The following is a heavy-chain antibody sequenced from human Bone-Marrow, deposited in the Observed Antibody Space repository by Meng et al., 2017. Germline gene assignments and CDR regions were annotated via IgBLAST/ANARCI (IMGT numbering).Heavy chain of an antibody. CDR2: INPNSGGT. CDR3: ARAYGSGSYLRAYYFDY. V-gene: IGHV1-2*06. D-gene: IGHD3-10*01. J-gene: IGHJ4*02. CDR1: GYTFTGYY. Sequence: QGQRVQSGAEVKKPGASVKVSCKASGYTFTGYYMHWVRQAPGQGLEWMGRINPNSGGTNYAQKFQGRVTMTRDTSISTAYMELSRLRSDDTAVYYCARAYGSGSYLRAYYFDYWGQGTLVTVSS.